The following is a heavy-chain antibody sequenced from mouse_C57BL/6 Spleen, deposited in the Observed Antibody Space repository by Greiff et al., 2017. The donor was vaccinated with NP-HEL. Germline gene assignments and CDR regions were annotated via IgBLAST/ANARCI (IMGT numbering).Heavy chain of an antibody. CDR1: GFTFSSYA. Sequence: EVKVVESGGGLVKPGGSLKLSCAASGFTFSSYAMSWVRQTPEKRLEWVATISDGGSYTYYPDNVKGRFTISRDNAKNNLYLQMSHLKSEDTAMYYCARDSGYYGSSFYYFDYWGQGTTLTVSS. D-gene: IGHD1-1*01. J-gene: IGHJ2*01. CDR2: ISDGGSYT. CDR3: ARDSGYYGSSFYYFDY. V-gene: IGHV5-4*01.